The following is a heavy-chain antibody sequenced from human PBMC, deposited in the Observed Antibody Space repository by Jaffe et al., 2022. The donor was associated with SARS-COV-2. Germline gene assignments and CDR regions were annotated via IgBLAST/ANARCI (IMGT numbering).Heavy chain of an antibody. D-gene: IGHD3-22*01. CDR2: IYYSGST. CDR1: GGSISSGGYY. CDR3: ARVHSSGYYVGAFDI. J-gene: IGHJ3*02. V-gene: IGHV4-31*03. Sequence: QVQLQESGPGLVKPSQTLSLTCTVSGGSISSGGYYWSWIRQHPGKGLEWIGYIYYSGSTYYNPSLKSRVTISVDTSKNQFSLKLSSVTAADTAVYYCARVHSSGYYVGAFDIWGQGTMVTVSS.